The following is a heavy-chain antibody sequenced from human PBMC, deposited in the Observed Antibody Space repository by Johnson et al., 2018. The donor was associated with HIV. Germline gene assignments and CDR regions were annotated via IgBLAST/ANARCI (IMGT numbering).Heavy chain of an antibody. J-gene: IGHJ3*02. CDR1: GFTFSSYT. Sequence: VQLVESGGGVVQPGRSLRLSCAASGFTFSSYTMHWVRQAPGKGLEWVSGINWNGGSTHYADSVKGRFTIYRDNAKNSLYLQMNSLRADDTALYYCARAFGSGGYSSSWYLGLGCFDIWGQGTMVTVSS. D-gene: IGHD6-13*01. V-gene: IGHV3-20*04. CDR2: INWNGGST. CDR3: ARAFGSGGYSSSWYLGLGCFDI.